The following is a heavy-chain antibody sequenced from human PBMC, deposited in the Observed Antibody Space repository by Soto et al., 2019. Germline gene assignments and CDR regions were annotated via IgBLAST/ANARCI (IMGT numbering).Heavy chain of an antibody. V-gene: IGHV4-59*01. J-gene: IGHJ4*02. CDR3: SIGRLRLGVLSLIY. Sequence: SENLSITCTVSGDSISSYYWSWIRQPPGKGLEWIGYIYYSGSTNYNPSLKSRVTISVDTSKNQFSLKLSSVTAADTAVYYCSIGRLRLGVLSLIYWGPVTLLTV. CDR1: GDSISSYY. CDR2: IYYSGST. D-gene: IGHD3-16*02.